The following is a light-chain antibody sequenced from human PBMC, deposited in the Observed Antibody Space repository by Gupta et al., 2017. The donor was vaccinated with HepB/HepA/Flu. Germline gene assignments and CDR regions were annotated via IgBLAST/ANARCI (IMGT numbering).Light chain of an antibody. V-gene: IGKV1-39*01. CDR2: AAS. J-gene: IGKJ2*01. Sequence: DIQMTQSPSSLSASVGDRVTITCRASQSISSYLNWFQQKPGKAPKLLIYAASSLQSGVPSRFSGSGSGTDFTLTISNLQPEDFATYYCQQTDSTLPYTFGQGTKLEIK. CDR1: QSISSY. CDR3: QQTDSTLPYT.